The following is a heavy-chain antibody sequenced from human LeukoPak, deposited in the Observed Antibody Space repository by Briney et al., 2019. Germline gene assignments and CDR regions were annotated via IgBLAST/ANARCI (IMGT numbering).Heavy chain of an antibody. J-gene: IGHJ3*02. Sequence: SCKAXXYTXXGXYMHWVRQAPGQGLEWMGPINPNSGGTKYAKKFQGRVTMTRDTSISTAYMELSRLRSDDTAVYYCASNYDRSTGEAFDIWGQGTMVTVSS. CDR3: ASNYDRSTGEAFDI. CDR2: INPNSGGT. CDR1: XYTXXGXY. D-gene: IGHD3-22*01. V-gene: IGHV1-2*06.